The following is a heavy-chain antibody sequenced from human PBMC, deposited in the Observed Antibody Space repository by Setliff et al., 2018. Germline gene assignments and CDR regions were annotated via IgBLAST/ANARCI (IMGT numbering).Heavy chain of an antibody. V-gene: IGHV4-61*02. D-gene: IGHD1-26*01. CDR2: IYTSGNT. CDR3: ARDNTILGATDH. Sequence: SSETLSLTCTVSGGSISSGSYYWSWIRQPAGKGLEWIGRIYTSGNTTYNPALNSRVTISVDTSTNQFSLRLTSLTAADTAVYFCARDNTILGATDHWGQGTLVTVSS. CDR1: GGSISSGSYY. J-gene: IGHJ5*02.